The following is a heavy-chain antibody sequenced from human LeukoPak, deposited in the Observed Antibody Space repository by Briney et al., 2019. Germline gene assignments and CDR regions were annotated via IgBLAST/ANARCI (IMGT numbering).Heavy chain of an antibody. CDR2: INSDGSTT. Sequence: GVSLRLSCAASGLIFSSYWMHWARQAPGKGLVWVSRINSDGSTTTYAVSVKGLFHLSRDNSRNPLYLQMKTLRGDYTAVYYCAKDVGDYSGTYYNSFDSWGQGTLVTVSS. CDR1: GLIFSSYW. D-gene: IGHD1-26*01. V-gene: IGHV3-74*01. CDR3: AKDVGDYSGTYYNSFDS. J-gene: IGHJ5*01.